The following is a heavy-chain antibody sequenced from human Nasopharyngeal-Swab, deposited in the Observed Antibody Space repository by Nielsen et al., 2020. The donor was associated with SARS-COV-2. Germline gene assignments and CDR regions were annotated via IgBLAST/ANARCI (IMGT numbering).Heavy chain of an antibody. CDR2: ISGSGGST. D-gene: IGHD2-2*01. V-gene: IGHV3-23*01. J-gene: IGHJ6*02. CDR1: GFTFSSYA. CDR3: AKDLNSEGYCSSTSCYVLDYYGMDV. Sequence: GESLTISCAASGFTFSSYAMSWVRQAPGKGLEWVSAISGSGGSTYYADSVKGRFTISRDNSKNTLYLQMNSLRAEDTAVYYCAKDLNSEGYCSSTSCYVLDYYGMDVWGQGTTVTVSS.